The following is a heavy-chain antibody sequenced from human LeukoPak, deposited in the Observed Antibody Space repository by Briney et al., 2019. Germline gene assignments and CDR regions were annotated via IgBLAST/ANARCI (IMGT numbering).Heavy chain of an antibody. CDR3: AKDLSQYDSSGYRYFDY. V-gene: IGHV3-53*05. J-gene: IGHJ4*02. CDR2: IYSGGGT. Sequence: GGSLRLSCAASGFTVNSNYMSWVRQAPGKGLEWVSVIYSGGGTFYADSVKGRFTISRDNSQNTLYLQMDSLRAEDTAVYYCAKDLSQYDSSGYRYFDYWGRGSPVTVSS. CDR1: GFTVNSNY. D-gene: IGHD3-22*01.